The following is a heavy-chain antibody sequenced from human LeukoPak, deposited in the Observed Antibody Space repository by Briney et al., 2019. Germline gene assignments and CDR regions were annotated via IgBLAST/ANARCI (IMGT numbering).Heavy chain of an antibody. CDR2: MNPNSGNT. Sequence: GVSVKVSCKASGYTFTTYDINWVRQATGQGLEWMGWMNPNSGNTGYAQKFQGRVTMTRSTSITTAYMELTGLRSEDTAVYYCARGLGEGATNWFDPWGQGTLVTVSS. CDR3: ARGLGEGATNWFDP. CDR1: GYTFTTYD. J-gene: IGHJ5*02. V-gene: IGHV1-8*01. D-gene: IGHD1-26*01.